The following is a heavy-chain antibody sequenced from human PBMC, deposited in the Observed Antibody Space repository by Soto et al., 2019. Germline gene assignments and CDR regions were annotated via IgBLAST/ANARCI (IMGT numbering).Heavy chain of an antibody. D-gene: IGHD1-7*01. V-gene: IGHV1-18*01. Sequence: VASVKVSCKASSYTFTSYGISWVRQAPGQGLEWMGWISAYNGNTNYAQKLQGRVTMTTDTSTSTAYMELRSLRSDDTAVYYCASFLTGTTSAPLDYWGQGTLVTVSS. CDR2: ISAYNGNT. CDR3: ASFLTGTTSAPLDY. CDR1: SYTFTSYG. J-gene: IGHJ4*02.